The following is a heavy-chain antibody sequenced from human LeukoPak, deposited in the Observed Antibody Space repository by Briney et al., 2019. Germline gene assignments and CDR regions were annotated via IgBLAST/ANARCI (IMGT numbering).Heavy chain of an antibody. CDR3: ARDLGNHIYYGMDV. CDR1: GFTVSSSY. V-gene: IGHV3-53*01. CDR2: IYSSGST. Sequence: GGSLRLSCAASGFTVSSSYMTWVRQAPGKGLEWVSVIYSSGSTYYADSVKGRFTISRDNAKNSLYLQMNSLRAEDTAVYYCARDLGNHIYYGMDVWGQGTTVTVSS. J-gene: IGHJ6*02. D-gene: IGHD1-14*01.